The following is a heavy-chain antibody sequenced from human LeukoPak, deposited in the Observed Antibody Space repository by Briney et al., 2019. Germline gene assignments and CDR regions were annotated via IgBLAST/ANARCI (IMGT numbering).Heavy chain of an antibody. D-gene: IGHD1-14*01. Sequence: GGSLRLSCAASGFTFSSYAMNWVRQAPGKGLVWVSRINSDGSSASYADSVKGRFTISRDNAKNTLYLQMNSLRAEDTAVYYCARGHSRMIRTSLPYNWFDPWGQGALVTVSS. J-gene: IGHJ5*02. V-gene: IGHV3-74*01. CDR2: INSDGSSA. CDR3: ARGHSRMIRTSLPYNWFDP. CDR1: GFTFSSYA.